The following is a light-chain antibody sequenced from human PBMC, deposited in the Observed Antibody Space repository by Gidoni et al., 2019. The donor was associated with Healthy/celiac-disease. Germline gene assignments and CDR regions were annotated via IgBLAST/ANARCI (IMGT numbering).Light chain of an antibody. Sequence: ELVLTQSPATLSLSPGERATLSRRASQSVSSYLAWYQQNPGQAPRLLIYDASNSATGSPARFSVSGSGTDFTLTISSLGPEDFAVYYCQQRSNWLLTFGGGTKVEIK. CDR3: QQRSNWLLT. CDR2: DAS. CDR1: QSVSSY. V-gene: IGKV3-11*01. J-gene: IGKJ4*01.